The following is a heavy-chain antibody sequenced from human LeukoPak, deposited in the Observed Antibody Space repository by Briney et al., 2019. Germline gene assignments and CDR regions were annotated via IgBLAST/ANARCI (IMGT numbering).Heavy chain of an antibody. Sequence: PGGSLRLSCAASGFTVSSNYMSWIRQAPGKGLEWVSVIYSGGTTYYADSVKGRFTISRDNSNNTLYLQMNSLRAEDTAVYYCASSCYLVVYWGQGTLVTVSS. CDR2: IYSGGTT. CDR3: ASSCYLVVY. V-gene: IGHV3-53*01. J-gene: IGHJ4*02. D-gene: IGHD3-16*02. CDR1: GFTVSSNY.